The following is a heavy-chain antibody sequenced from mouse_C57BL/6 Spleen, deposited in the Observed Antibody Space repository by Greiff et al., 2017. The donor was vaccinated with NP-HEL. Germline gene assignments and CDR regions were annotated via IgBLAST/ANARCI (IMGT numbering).Heavy chain of an antibody. V-gene: IGHV14-4*01. CDR2: IDPENGDT. CDR1: GFNIKDDY. CDR3: ILFSTVISRCAY. J-gene: IGHJ3*01. D-gene: IGHD2-1*01. Sequence: VHVKQSGAELVRPGASVKLSCTASGFNIKDDYMHWVKQRPEQGLEWIGWIDPENGDTEYASKFQGKATITADTSSNTAYLQLSSLTSEDTAVFYCILFSTVISRCAYWGHGTLVTVSA.